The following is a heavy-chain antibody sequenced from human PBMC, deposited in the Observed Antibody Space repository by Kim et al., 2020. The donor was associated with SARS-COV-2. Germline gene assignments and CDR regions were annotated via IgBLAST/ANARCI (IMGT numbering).Heavy chain of an antibody. CDR1: GFTFSDYY. CDR2: ISSSGSTI. CDR3: ARYSEVDIVVVTAIPGSFDY. Sequence: GGSLRLSCAASGFTFSDYYMSWIRQAPGKGLEWVSYISSSGSTIYYADSVKGRFTISRDNAKNSLYLQMNSLRAEDTAVYYCARYSEVDIVVVTAIPGSFDYWGQGTLVTVSS. V-gene: IGHV3-11*01. J-gene: IGHJ4*02. D-gene: IGHD2-21*02.